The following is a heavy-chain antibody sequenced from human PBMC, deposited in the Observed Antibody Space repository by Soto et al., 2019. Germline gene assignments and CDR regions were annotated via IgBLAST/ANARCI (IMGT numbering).Heavy chain of an antibody. CDR1: GYTFTNYH. CDR2: INPNGGGT. CDR3: ARDNMHYYSPSEGYFYYGMDV. V-gene: IGHV1-46*01. Sequence: ASVKVSCKASGYTFTNYHMHGVRQAPGQGFEWMGMINPNGGGTSYAQKFQGRVTMPRDTSTSTVLMEMSSLPSEDTAVYYSARDNMHYYSPSEGYFYYGMDVWGQGTTVTVSS. J-gene: IGHJ6*02. D-gene: IGHD3-10*01.